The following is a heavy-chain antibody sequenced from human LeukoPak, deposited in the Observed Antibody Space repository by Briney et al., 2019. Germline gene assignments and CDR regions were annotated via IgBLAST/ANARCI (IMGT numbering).Heavy chain of an antibody. Sequence: PGGSLRLSCATSGFTFSSYEMNWVRQAPGKGLQWVSGISGSDSSTYYTDSAEGSTYYTDSAEGRFTISRDNSKNTVYLQINSLRAEDTAVYYCAKCMSATGVCLNFDSWGQGILVTVSS. J-gene: IGHJ4*02. CDR3: AKCMSATGVCLNFDS. CDR2: ISGSDSSTYYTDSAEGST. V-gene: IGHV3-23*01. CDR1: GFTFSSYE. D-gene: IGHD2-8*01.